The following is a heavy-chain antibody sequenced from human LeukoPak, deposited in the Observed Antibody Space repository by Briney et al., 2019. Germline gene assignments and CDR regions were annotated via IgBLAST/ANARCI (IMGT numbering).Heavy chain of an antibody. V-gene: IGHV4-59*08. Sequence: SETLSLTCTVSGGSVSSYYWSWIRQPPGKGLEWIGYIYYSGSTNYNPSLKSRVTISVDTSKNQFSLKLSSVTAADTAVYYCARHYYDSSGADAFDIWGQGTMVTVSS. CDR1: GGSVSSYY. CDR3: ARHYYDSSGADAFDI. D-gene: IGHD3-22*01. CDR2: IYYSGST. J-gene: IGHJ3*02.